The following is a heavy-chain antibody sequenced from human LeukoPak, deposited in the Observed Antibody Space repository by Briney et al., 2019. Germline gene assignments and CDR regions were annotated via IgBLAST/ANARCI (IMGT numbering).Heavy chain of an antibody. Sequence: PGGSLRLSCAASGFTFSSYAMHWVRQAPGKGLEWVAVISYDGSNKYYADSVKGRFTISRENSKNTLYLQMNSLRAEDTAVYYCARDPAHDYHGSGSLDYWGQGTLVTVSS. V-gene: IGHV3-30*04. CDR3: ARDPAHDYHGSGSLDY. CDR1: GFTFSSYA. D-gene: IGHD3-10*01. J-gene: IGHJ4*02. CDR2: ISYDGSNK.